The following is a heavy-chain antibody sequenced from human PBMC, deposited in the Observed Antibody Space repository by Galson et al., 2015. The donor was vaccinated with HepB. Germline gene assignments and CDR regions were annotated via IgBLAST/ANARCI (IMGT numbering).Heavy chain of an antibody. Sequence: TLSLTCTVSGGSISSGGYYWSWIRQHPGKGLEWIGYIYYSGSTYYNPSLKSRVTISVDTSKNQFSLKLSSVTAADTAVYYCARVGGFGGVMSYFDYWGQGTLVTVSS. J-gene: IGHJ4*02. CDR3: ARVGGFGGVMSYFDY. V-gene: IGHV4-31*03. CDR1: GGSISSGGYY. CDR2: IYYSGST. D-gene: IGHD3-16*01.